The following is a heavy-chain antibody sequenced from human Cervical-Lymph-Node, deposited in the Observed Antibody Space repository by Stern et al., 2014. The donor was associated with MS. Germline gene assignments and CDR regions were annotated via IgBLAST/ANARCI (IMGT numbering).Heavy chain of an antibody. CDR1: GSPPGILTTYS. CDR2: ISSRSDYR. V-gene: IGHV3-21*01. J-gene: IGHJ4*02. Sequence: EVQLVESGGGLVKPGGSLRLSWEASGSPPGILTTYSMTGVRRPQGKGLAWASSISSRSDYRHYADSVKGRFTVSRDNAKDSLFLQMNRLRAEDTAVYYCATKRSISGGTLDYWGQGTLVTVSS. CDR3: ATKRSISGGTLDY. D-gene: IGHD3-3*01.